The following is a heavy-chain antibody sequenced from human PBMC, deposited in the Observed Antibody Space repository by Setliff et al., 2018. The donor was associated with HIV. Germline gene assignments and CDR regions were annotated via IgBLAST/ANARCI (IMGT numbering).Heavy chain of an antibody. CDR3: ARRGLDTTLVDAFDI. V-gene: IGHV4-59*12. D-gene: IGHD1-1*01. CDR1: GGSISSYY. J-gene: IGHJ3*02. CDR2: VYYSGRT. Sequence: SETLSLTCSVSGGSISSYYWSWIRQPPGKGLEWIGCVYYSGRTYYNPSLKSRVAISLDTSKNQFSLKLSSVTAADTAVYYCARRGLDTTLVDAFDIWGQGTMVTVSS.